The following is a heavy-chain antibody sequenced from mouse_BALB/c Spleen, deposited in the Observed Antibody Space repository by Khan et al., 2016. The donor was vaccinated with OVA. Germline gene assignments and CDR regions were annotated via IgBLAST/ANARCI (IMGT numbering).Heavy chain of an antibody. J-gene: IGHJ3*01. CDR2: IWGDGST. D-gene: IGHD2-1*01. V-gene: IGHV2-3*01. CDR3: AIIYYGNDWFAY. CDR1: GLSLTNYG. Sequence: QMQLEESGPGLVAPSQSLSIRCTVSGLSLTNYGVSWVRQPPGKGLEWLGVIWGDGSTNYHSVLKSRLTINKDNSKSHVFVKLNSLQPDDTATYFCAIIYYGNDWFAYWGQGTLVTVSA.